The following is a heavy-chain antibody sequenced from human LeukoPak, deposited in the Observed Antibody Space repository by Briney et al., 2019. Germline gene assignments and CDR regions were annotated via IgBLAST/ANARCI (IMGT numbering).Heavy chain of an antibody. J-gene: IGHJ6*03. CDR3: ARVHSYYDFWSGPLAQDYYMDV. D-gene: IGHD3-3*01. CDR1: GGTFSSYA. V-gene: IGHV1-69*01. Sequence: ASVKVSCKASGGTFSSYAISWVRQAPGQGLEWMGGIIPIFGTANYAQKFQGRVTITADESTSTAYMELSSLRSEDTAVYYCARVHSYYDFWSGPLAQDYYMDVWGKGTTVTVSS. CDR2: IIPIFGTA.